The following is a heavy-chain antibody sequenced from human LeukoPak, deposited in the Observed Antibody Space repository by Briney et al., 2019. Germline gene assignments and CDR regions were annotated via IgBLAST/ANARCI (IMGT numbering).Heavy chain of an antibody. J-gene: IGHJ4*02. CDR1: GGSISSSSYY. V-gene: IGHV4-61*02. CDR2: IYTSETT. D-gene: IGHD3-22*01. Sequence: SETLSLTCTVSGGSISSSSYYWGWIRQPAGKGLEWIGRIYTSETTNYNPSLKSRVAMSVDTSKNQFSLKLSSVTAADTAVYYCARGTTATYYYDSSGYYYFDYWGQGTLVTVSS. CDR3: ARGTTATYYYDSSGYYYFDY.